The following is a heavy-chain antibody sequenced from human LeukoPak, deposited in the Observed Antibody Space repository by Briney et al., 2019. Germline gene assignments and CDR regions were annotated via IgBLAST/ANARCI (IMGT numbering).Heavy chain of an antibody. D-gene: IGHD2-2*02. CDR1: GFTLSPYR. CDR2: IKQDGSEK. Sequence: PGGALRLSCAASGFTLSPYRMGGARQAPGKGLEWVANIKQDGSEKYYVVSVKGRLIVSRDNAKNSLYLQMNSLRVEDTAVYYCARDCSSTSCYRAGYWGQGTLVTVSS. V-gene: IGHV3-7*01. CDR3: ARDCSSTSCYRAGY. J-gene: IGHJ4*02.